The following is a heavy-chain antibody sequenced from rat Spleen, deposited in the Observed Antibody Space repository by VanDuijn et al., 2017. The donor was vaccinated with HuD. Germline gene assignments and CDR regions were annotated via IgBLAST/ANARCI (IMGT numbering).Heavy chain of an antibody. J-gene: IGHJ2*01. CDR1: GFTFNDYY. D-gene: IGHD1-4*01. CDR2: ISYDGAST. Sequence: EVQLVESGGGLEQPGRSLKLSCAASGFTFNDYYMAWVRQAPTKGLEWVATISYDGASTYYRDSVKGRFTISRDNAKSTLYLRMDSLRSEDTATYYCARETGYNSYFDYWGQGVMVTVSS. V-gene: IGHV5-20*01. CDR3: ARETGYNSYFDY.